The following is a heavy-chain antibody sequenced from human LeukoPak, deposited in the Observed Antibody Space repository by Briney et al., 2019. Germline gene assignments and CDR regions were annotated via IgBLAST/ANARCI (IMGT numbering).Heavy chain of an antibody. Sequence: SETLSPTCTVSGGSISNNNFYWGWIRQPPGKGLEWVGSVYYGGRPDYNPSLTSRVTMSVDTSKNQFSLKLSSVTAADTAVYYCARDSVRDYDFWSGYYRANWFDPWGQGTLVTVSS. CDR1: GGSISNNNFY. J-gene: IGHJ5*02. CDR3: ARDSVRDYDFWSGYYRANWFDP. D-gene: IGHD3-3*01. V-gene: IGHV4-39*07. CDR2: VYYGGRP.